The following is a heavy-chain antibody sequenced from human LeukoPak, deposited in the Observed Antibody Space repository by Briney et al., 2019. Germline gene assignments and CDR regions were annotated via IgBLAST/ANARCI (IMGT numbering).Heavy chain of an antibody. CDR3: AREGDNTVTTNLDY. Sequence: GGSLRLSCAASGFTFSSYEMNWVRQAPGKGLEWVSYISSSGSTICYADSVKGRFTISRDNSKNTLYLQMNSLRAEDTAVYYCAREGDNTVTTNLDYWGQGTLVTVSS. J-gene: IGHJ4*02. V-gene: IGHV3-48*03. CDR1: GFTFSSYE. CDR2: ISSSGSTI. D-gene: IGHD4-17*01.